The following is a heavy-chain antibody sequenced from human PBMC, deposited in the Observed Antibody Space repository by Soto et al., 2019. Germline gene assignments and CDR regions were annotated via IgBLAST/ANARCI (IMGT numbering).Heavy chain of an antibody. D-gene: IGHD6-19*01. Sequence: PSETLSLTCNVSGGSISRYYWSWIRQPPGKGLEWIGYIHYSGSTKYNPSLKSRVTISVDMSKNQFSLKLTSVTAADTAVYFCARVPAVASTIPSLWFDPWGQGTLVTVSS. CDR3: ARVPAVASTIPSLWFDP. CDR1: GGSISRYY. J-gene: IGHJ5*02. V-gene: IGHV4-59*01. CDR2: IHYSGST.